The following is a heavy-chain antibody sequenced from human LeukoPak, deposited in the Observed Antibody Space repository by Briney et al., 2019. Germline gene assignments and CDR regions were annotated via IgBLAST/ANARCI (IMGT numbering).Heavy chain of an antibody. V-gene: IGHV3-15*01. CDR1: GLTFSNAW. CDR2: IKSKTDGGTT. J-gene: IGHJ4*02. D-gene: IGHD1-26*01. Sequence: GGSLRLSCAASGLTFSNAWMSWVRQAPGKGLEWVGRIKSKTDGGTTDYAAPVKGRFTISRDDSTNTLYLQMNSLKTEDTAVYYCTTPIVGATDWVTYYFDYWGQGTLVTVSS. CDR3: TTPIVGATDWVTYYFDY.